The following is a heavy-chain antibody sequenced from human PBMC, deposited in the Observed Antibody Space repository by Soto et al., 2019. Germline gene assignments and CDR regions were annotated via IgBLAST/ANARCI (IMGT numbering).Heavy chain of an antibody. CDR1: GYTFTSYA. V-gene: IGHV1-3*01. CDR2: VNAGNGNT. Sequence: ASVKVSCKASGYTFTSYAMLWMRQAPAHRLEWMGWVNAGNGNTKYSQKFQGRVTITRDTSASTAYMELSSLTFEDTAFFYCAREAWPYYYDDSGSAFDFWGQGTLVTVSS. D-gene: IGHD3-22*01. CDR3: AREAWPYYYDDSGSAFDF. J-gene: IGHJ4*02.